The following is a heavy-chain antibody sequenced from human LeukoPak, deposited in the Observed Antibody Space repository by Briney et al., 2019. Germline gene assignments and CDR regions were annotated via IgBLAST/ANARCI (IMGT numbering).Heavy chain of an antibody. D-gene: IGHD3-22*01. CDR3: ARHPYWYDSSGYPLDY. J-gene: IGHJ4*02. CDR1: GGSISSYY. V-gene: IGHV4-59*08. Sequence: PSETLSLTCTVSGGSISSYYWSWIRQPPGKGLEWIGYIYYSGSTNYNPSLKSRVTISVDTSKNQFSLKMSSVTAADTAVYFCARHPYWYDSSGYPLDYWGQGTLVTVSS. CDR2: IYYSGST.